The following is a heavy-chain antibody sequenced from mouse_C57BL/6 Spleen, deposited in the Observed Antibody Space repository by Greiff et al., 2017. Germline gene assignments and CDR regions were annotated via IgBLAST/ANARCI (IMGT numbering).Heavy chain of an antibody. D-gene: IGHD1-2*01. V-gene: IGHV1-15*01. Sequence: VQLKQSGAELVRPGASVTLSCKASGYTFTDYEMHWVKQTPVHGLEWIGAIDPETGGTAYNQKFKGKAILTADKSSSTAYMELRSLTSEDSAVDYCTRALLRGWYFDVGGTGTTGTVSS. CDR1: GYTFTDYE. CDR3: TRALLRGWYFDV. J-gene: IGHJ1*03. CDR2: IDPETGGT.